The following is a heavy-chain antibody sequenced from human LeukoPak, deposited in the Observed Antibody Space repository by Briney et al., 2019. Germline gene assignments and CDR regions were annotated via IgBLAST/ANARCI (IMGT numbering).Heavy chain of an antibody. Sequence: GGSLRLSCAASGFIFSNYGMHWVRQAPGKGLEWVALTWYDESNKNYADSVKGRFTISRDNSKNTLYLQMNSLRAEDTAVYYCARDLWCGADCYGTFDIWGQGTMVSVSS. CDR1: GFIFSNYG. CDR2: TWYDESNK. J-gene: IGHJ3*02. V-gene: IGHV3-33*01. D-gene: IGHD2-21*02. CDR3: ARDLWCGADCYGTFDI.